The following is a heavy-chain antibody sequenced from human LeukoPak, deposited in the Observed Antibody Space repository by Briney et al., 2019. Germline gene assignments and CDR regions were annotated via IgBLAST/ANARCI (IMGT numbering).Heavy chain of an antibody. CDR3: ARDAVRGGMITFGGVHRYFDY. CDR2: INPNSGGT. J-gene: IGHJ4*02. V-gene: IGHV1-2*02. Sequence: ASVKVSCKASGYTFTGYYMHWVRQAPGQGLEWMGWINPNSGGTSYAQKFQGGVTMTRDTSISTAYMELSRLRSDDTAVYYCARDAVRGGMITFGGVHRYFDYWGQGTLVAVSS. D-gene: IGHD3-16*01. CDR1: GYTFTGYY.